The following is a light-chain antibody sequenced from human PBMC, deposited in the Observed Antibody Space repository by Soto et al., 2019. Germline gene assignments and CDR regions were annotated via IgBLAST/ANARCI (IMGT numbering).Light chain of an antibody. V-gene: IGKV1-5*03. CDR2: KAS. Sequence: DIQMTQSPSSLSASVGGRVTITCRASQSIRSYLNWYQQKPGKAPKLLIYKASSLESGVPSRFSGSGSGTEFTLTISSLQPDDFATYYCQQYNSYSQTFGQGTKVDIK. CDR3: QQYNSYSQT. CDR1: QSIRSY. J-gene: IGKJ1*01.